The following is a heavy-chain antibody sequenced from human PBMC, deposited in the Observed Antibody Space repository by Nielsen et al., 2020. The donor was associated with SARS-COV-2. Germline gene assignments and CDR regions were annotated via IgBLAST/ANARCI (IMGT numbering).Heavy chain of an antibody. CDR2: IIPIFGTA. J-gene: IGHJ2*01. D-gene: IGHD3-22*01. Sequence: SVKVSCKASGGTFSSYAISWVRQAPGQGLEWMGGIIPIFGTANYAQKFQGRVTITADESTSTAYMELSSLRSEDTAVYYCARDGGYDSSGYYSYWYFDLWGRGTLVTVSS. CDR3: ARDGGYDSSGYYSYWYFDL. V-gene: IGHV1-69*13. CDR1: GGTFSSYA.